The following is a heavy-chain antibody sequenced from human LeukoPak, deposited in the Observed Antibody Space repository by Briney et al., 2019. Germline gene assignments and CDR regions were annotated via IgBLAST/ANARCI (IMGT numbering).Heavy chain of an antibody. CDR3: ARDQKDYGGFDY. V-gene: IGHV3-53*01. Sequence: GGSLRLSCAASGFTVSSNYMRWVRQAAGKGLEWVSVIYSDGSTYYADSVKGRFTISRDNSKNTLYLQMNSLRAEDTAVYYCARDQKDYGGFDYWGQGTLVTVSS. J-gene: IGHJ4*02. CDR2: IYSDGST. CDR1: GFTVSSNY. D-gene: IGHD4-23*01.